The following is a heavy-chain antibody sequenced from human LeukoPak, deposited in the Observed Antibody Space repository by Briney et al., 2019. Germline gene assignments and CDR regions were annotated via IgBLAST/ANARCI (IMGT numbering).Heavy chain of an antibody. Sequence: GGSLRLSCAASGFTFNIYSMSWVRQAPGKGLEWVSSISSSGDFTVYAGSVKGRFTISRDNSKNTLYLQMKSLRAEDTAIYYCAKDRPNYYESNGHYYRRDGDYWGQGTLVTVSS. CDR3: AKDRPNYYESNGHYYRRDGDY. CDR1: GFTFNIYS. CDR2: ISSSGDFT. J-gene: IGHJ4*02. V-gene: IGHV3-23*01. D-gene: IGHD3-22*01.